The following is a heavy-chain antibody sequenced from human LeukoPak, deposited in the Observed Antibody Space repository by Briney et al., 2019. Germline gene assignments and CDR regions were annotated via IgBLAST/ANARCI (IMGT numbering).Heavy chain of an antibody. CDR3: ARVPEGGFWSGSYYYLDV. Sequence: ASLKVSCKASGYSFTNYGITWVRQAPGQGLEWMGWISASNDHTDSPPPLYAKEVPARVTITPDTSTTTAHIQLRSLRPDDTAVYFCARVPEGGFWSGSYYYLDVWGKGTTVTVSS. D-gene: IGHD3-3*01. J-gene: IGHJ6*03. CDR1: GYSFTNYG. CDR2: ISASNDHT. V-gene: IGHV1-18*01.